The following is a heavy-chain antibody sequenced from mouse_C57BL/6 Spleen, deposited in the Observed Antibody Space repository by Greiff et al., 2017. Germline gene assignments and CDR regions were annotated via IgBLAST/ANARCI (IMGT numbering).Heavy chain of an antibody. V-gene: IGHV1-52*01. CDR1: GYTFTSYW. Sequence: QVQLQQPGAELVRPGSSVQLSCKASGYTFTSYWMHWVKQRPIQGLEWIGNIDPSDSETHYNQKFKDKATLTVDKSSSTAYMQLSSLTSEDSAVYYGARDVDYAMDYWGQVTSVTVSS. J-gene: IGHJ4*01. CDR3: ARDVDYAMDY. CDR2: IDPSDSET.